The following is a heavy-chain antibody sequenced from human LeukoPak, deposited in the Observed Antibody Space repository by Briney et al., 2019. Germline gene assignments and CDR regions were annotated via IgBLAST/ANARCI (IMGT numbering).Heavy chain of an antibody. Sequence: GGSLRLSCAASGFTFSSYAMSWVRQAPGKGLEWVSAISGSGGSTYYADSVKGRFTISRDNSKNTLYLQMNSLRAEDTAVYYCAKDWSYPRGRGYFQHWGQGTLVTVSS. CDR1: GFTFSSYA. V-gene: IGHV3-23*01. D-gene: IGHD1-26*01. CDR2: ISGSGGST. CDR3: AKDWSYPRGRGYFQH. J-gene: IGHJ1*01.